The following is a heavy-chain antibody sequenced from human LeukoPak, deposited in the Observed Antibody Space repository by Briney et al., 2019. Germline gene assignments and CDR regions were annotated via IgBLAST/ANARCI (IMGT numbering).Heavy chain of an antibody. CDR1: GFTFSSYE. CDR2: ISSSGSTI. D-gene: IGHD3-22*01. V-gene: IGHV3-48*03. CDR3: ARDGNYYDSSGYPFDY. J-gene: IGHJ4*02. Sequence: GGSLRLFCAASGFTFSSYEMNWVRQAPGKGLEWVSYISSSGSTIYYADSVKGRFTISRDNAKNSLYLQMNSLRAEDTAVYYCARDGNYYDSSGYPFDYWGQGTLVTVSS.